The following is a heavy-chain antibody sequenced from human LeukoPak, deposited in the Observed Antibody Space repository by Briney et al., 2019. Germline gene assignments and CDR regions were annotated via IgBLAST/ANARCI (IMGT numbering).Heavy chain of an antibody. J-gene: IGHJ6*02. CDR2: IYSGGST. Sequence: PGGSLRLSCAASGFTVSSNYMSWVRQAPGKGLEWVSVIYSGGSTYYADSVKDRFTISRDNSKNTLYLQMNSLRAEDTAVYYCARGSTSYGMDVWGQGTTVTVSS. CDR3: ARGSTSYGMDV. V-gene: IGHV3-66*01. D-gene: IGHD3-10*01. CDR1: GFTVSSNY.